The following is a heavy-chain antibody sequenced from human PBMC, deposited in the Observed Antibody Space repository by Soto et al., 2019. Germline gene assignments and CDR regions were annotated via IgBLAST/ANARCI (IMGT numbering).Heavy chain of an antibody. V-gene: IGHV4-61*01. CDR2: IYYSGST. J-gene: IGHJ4*02. CDR1: GGSVSSGSYY. Sequence: QVQLQESGPGLVKPSETLSLTCTVSGGSVSSGSYYWSWIRQPPGKGLEWIGYIYYSGSTNFNPSLKSRVTIAVDTSKHPFSLELSSVTAADTAVYYCAREEIYRDGYNPFDYWGQGTLVTVSS. CDR3: AREEIYRDGYNPFDY. D-gene: IGHD5-12*01.